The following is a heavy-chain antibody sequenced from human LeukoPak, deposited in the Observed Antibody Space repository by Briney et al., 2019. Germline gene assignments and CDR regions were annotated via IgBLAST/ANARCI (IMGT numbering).Heavy chain of an antibody. Sequence: GGSLRLSCAGPGFTFGGYGKHWFRQTPGKGLDWVAVIAYDGSRAFYADSVKGRFTISRDNSKNTMSVQMDDLRAEDTAVYYCTRYNNDHFDYWGQGTLVTVSS. J-gene: IGHJ4*02. CDR1: GFTFGGYG. CDR3: TRYNNDHFDY. V-gene: IGHV3-33*01. CDR2: IAYDGSRA. D-gene: IGHD1-14*01.